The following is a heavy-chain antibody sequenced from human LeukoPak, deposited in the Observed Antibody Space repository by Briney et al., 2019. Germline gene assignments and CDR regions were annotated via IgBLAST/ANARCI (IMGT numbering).Heavy chain of an antibody. CDR2: IYYSGST. CDR1: GGSISSYY. Sequence: SETLSLTCTVSGGSISSYYWSWIRQPPGKGLEWIGYIYYSGSTNYNPSLKSRVTISVDTPKNQFSLKLSSVTAADTAVYYCARVPEIFGVVSLYFDYWGQGTLVTVSS. D-gene: IGHD3-3*01. V-gene: IGHV4-59*01. J-gene: IGHJ4*02. CDR3: ARVPEIFGVVSLYFDY.